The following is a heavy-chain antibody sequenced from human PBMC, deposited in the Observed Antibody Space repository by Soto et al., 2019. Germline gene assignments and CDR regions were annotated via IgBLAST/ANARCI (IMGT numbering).Heavy chain of an antibody. CDR2: IDWDDDK. V-gene: IGHV2-70*01. CDR1: GFSLSTSGMC. CDR3: SCIPRGFFIAAAGTYYYYGMDV. Sequence: SGPTLVNPTQTLTLTCTFSGFSLSTSGMCVSWIRQPPGKALEWLALIDWDDDKYYSTSLKTRLTISKDTSKNQVVLTMTNMEPVDTATYYCSCIPRGFFIAAAGTYYYYGMDVWGQGTTVTVSS. D-gene: IGHD6-13*01. J-gene: IGHJ6*02.